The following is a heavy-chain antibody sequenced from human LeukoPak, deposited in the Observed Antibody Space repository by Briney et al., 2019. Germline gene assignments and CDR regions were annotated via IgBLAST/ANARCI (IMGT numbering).Heavy chain of an antibody. Sequence: KPGGSLRLSCAASGFTFSSYSMNWVRQAPGRGLEWASSISSSSTYIYYADSVKGRFTISRDNAKNSLCLQMNSLRAEDTAVYYCRRVRCGGGSCYPYYFYGMDVWGQGTTVTVSS. CDR2: ISSSSTYI. V-gene: IGHV3-21*01. CDR1: GFTFSSYS. J-gene: IGHJ6*02. D-gene: IGHD2-15*01. CDR3: RRVRCGGGSCYPYYFYGMDV.